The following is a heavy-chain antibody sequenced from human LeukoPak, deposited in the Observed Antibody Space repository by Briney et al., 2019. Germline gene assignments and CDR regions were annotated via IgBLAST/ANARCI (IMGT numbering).Heavy chain of an antibody. V-gene: IGHV5-51*01. J-gene: IGHJ4*02. Sequence: GESLKISCKGSGYSFTTYWIAWVRQMPGKGLEWMGITYPGDSDTRYSPSFQGQVTISADKSISTAYLQWSSLKASDTAIYYCARVPAAMRPYFDYWGQGTLVTVSS. CDR2: TYPGDSDT. CDR3: ARVPAAMRPYFDY. CDR1: GYSFTTYW. D-gene: IGHD2-2*01.